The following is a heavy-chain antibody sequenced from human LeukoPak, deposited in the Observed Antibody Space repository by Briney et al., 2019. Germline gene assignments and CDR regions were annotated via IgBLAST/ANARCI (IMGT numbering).Heavy chain of an antibody. CDR3: ARTPTGRTHYYYYYGMDV. Sequence: PSETLSLTCAVYGESFSGYYWSWIRQPPGKGLEWIGEINHSGSTNYNPSLKSRVTISVDTSKNQFSLKLSSVTAADTAVYYCARTPTGRTHYYYYYGMDVWGQGTTVTVSS. D-gene: IGHD3-9*01. V-gene: IGHV4-34*01. CDR2: INHSGST. CDR1: GESFSGYY. J-gene: IGHJ6*02.